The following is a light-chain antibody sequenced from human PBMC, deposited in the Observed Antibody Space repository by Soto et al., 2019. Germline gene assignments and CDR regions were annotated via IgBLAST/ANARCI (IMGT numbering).Light chain of an antibody. J-gene: IGKJ5*01. CDR2: DAS. CDR3: QQRSNWPPEIT. V-gene: IGKV3-11*01. Sequence: EIVMTQSPATLSVSPGERATLSCRASQSVRSSLAWYQQKPGQAPRLLIYDASNRATGIPARFSGSGSGTDFTLTISSLEPEDFAVYYCQQRSNWPPEITFGQGTRLEIK. CDR1: QSVRSS.